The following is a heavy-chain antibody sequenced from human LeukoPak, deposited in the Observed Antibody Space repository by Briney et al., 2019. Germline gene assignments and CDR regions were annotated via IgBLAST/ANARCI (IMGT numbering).Heavy chain of an antibody. D-gene: IGHD5-18*01. CDR2: IYTSGST. CDR1: GGSISSGSYY. V-gene: IGHV4-61*02. J-gene: IGHJ3*02. CDR3: ARVSRYSYGFGAFDI. Sequence: PSETLSLTCTVSGGSISSGSYYWSWIRQPAGKGLEWIGRIYTSGSTNYNPSLKSRVTISVDTSKNQFSLKLSSVTAADTAVYYCARVSRYSYGFGAFDIWGQGTMVTVSS.